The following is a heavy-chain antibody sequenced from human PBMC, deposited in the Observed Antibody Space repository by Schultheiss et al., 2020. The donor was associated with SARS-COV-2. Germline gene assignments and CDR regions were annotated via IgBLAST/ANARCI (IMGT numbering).Heavy chain of an antibody. Sequence: SVKVSCKASGGTFSSYAISWVRQAPGQGLEWMGGIIPIFGTANYAQKFQGRVTITADESTSTVYMELSSLRSEDTAVYYCAAGWLQFGAFDIWGQGTMVTVSS. CDR2: IIPIFGTA. V-gene: IGHV1-69*13. CDR3: AAGWLQFGAFDI. CDR1: GGTFSSYA. D-gene: IGHD5-24*01. J-gene: IGHJ3*02.